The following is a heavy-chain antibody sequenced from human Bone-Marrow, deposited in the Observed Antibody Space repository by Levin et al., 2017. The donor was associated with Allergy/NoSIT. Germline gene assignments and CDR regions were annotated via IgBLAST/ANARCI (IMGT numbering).Heavy chain of an antibody. D-gene: IGHD5-12*01. CDR3: AKDGGWVVATTTYYYYYGMDV. V-gene: IGHV3-30*18. CDR1: GFTFSSYG. J-gene: IGHJ6*02. CDR2: ISYDGSNK. Sequence: GGSLRLSCAASGFTFSSYGMHWVRQAPGKGLEWVAVISYDGSNKYYADSVKGRFTISRDTSKNTLYLQMNSLRAEDTAVYYCAKDGGWVVATTTYYYYYGMDVWGQGTTVTVSS.